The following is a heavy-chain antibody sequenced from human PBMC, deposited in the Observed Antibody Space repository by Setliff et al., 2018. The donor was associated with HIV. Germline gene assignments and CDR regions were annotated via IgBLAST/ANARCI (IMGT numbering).Heavy chain of an antibody. CDR3: ARAEMATIVAFDI. CDR2: IYYTGST. V-gene: IGHV4-59*01. Sequence: SETLSLTCTVSGGSINNYYWSWIRQPPGKGLEWIGYIYYTGSTNYNPSLESRVTISVDTSKNHFSLKLTSVTAADTAVYYCARAEMATIVAFDIWGQGTMVTVSS. CDR1: GGSINNYY. D-gene: IGHD5-12*01. J-gene: IGHJ3*02.